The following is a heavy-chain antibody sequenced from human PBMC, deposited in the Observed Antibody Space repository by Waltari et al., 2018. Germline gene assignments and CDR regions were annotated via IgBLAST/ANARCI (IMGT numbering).Heavy chain of an antibody. Sequence: QVQLVESGGGVVQPGRSLRLSCAASGFTFSSYGMHWVRQAPGKGLEWVAVIWYDGSNKYYADSVKGRFTISRDNSKNTLYLQMNSLRAEDTAVYYCASRGGFLEWFGAFDIWGQGTMVTVSS. V-gene: IGHV3-33*01. CDR2: IWYDGSNK. D-gene: IGHD3-3*01. CDR1: GFTFSSYG. J-gene: IGHJ3*02. CDR3: ASRGGFLEWFGAFDI.